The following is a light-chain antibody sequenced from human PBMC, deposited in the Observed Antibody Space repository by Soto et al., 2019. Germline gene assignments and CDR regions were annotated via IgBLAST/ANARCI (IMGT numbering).Light chain of an antibody. CDR2: KAS. J-gene: IGKJ1*01. CDR3: QQYNSYLWT. Sequence: DMQMTQSASTLSASVGYRVAITCRASQSISSWLAWYQQKPGKAPKLLIYKASSLESGVPSRFSGSGSGTEFTLTISSLQPDDFATYYCQQYNSYLWTFGQGTKVDI. CDR1: QSISSW. V-gene: IGKV1-5*03.